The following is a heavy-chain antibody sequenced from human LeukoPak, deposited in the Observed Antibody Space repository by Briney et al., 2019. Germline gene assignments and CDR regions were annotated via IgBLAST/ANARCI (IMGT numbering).Heavy chain of an antibody. CDR3: ATSPAGATYYLDV. J-gene: IGHJ6*03. Sequence: GGSLRLSCAASGFTFSSYEMNWVRQAPGKGLEWVGDISSSGSTMYYAYAVRGRFIISRDNAKSSQSRQMNSLRAEDTAVYYCATSPAGATYYLDVWGKGTTVTISS. D-gene: IGHD1-14*01. V-gene: IGHV3-48*03. CDR1: GFTFSSYE. CDR2: ISSSGSTM.